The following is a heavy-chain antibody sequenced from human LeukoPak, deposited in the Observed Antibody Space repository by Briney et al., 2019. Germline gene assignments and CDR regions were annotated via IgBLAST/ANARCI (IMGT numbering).Heavy chain of an antibody. Sequence: ASVKVSCKASGGTFSSYAISWVRQAPGQGLEWMGWISAYNGNTNYAQKLQGRVTMTTDTSTSTAYMELRSLRSDDTAVYYCARIRGYYDILTGSNDAFDIWGQGTMVTVSS. CDR2: ISAYNGNT. V-gene: IGHV1-18*01. CDR1: GGTFSSYA. CDR3: ARIRGYYDILTGSNDAFDI. J-gene: IGHJ3*02. D-gene: IGHD3-9*01.